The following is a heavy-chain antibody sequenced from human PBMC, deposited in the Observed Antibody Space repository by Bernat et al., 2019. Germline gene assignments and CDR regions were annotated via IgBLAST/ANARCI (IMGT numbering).Heavy chain of an antibody. V-gene: IGHV3-30*18. J-gene: IGHJ4*02. CDR2: ISYDGSNK. CDR3: AKGVDY. Sequence: QVQLVESGGGVVQPGRSLRFSCAASGFTFSSYGMHWVRQAPGKGLEWVAVISYDGSNKYYADSVKGRFTISRDNSKNTLYLQMNSLRAEDTAVYYCAKGVDYWGQGTLVTVSS. CDR1: GFTFSSYG.